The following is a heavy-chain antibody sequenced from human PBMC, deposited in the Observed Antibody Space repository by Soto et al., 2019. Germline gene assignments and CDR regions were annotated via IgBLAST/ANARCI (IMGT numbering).Heavy chain of an antibody. Sequence: SQALSLPCVCSGYTVSSNRFAWNLVRQSPSRGLEWLGRTYYRSRWYSDYAVSVRSRIDINADTSKNQVSLQLNSVTPEDTAVYYCARSEEDSDYYYYGMDVWGQGTTVTV. D-gene: IGHD2-15*01. CDR3: ARSEEDSDYYYYGMDV. CDR1: GYTVSSNRFA. V-gene: IGHV6-1*01. CDR2: TYYRSRWYS. J-gene: IGHJ6*02.